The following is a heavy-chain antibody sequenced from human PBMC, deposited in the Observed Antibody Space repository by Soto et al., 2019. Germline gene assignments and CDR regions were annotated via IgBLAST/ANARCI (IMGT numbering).Heavy chain of an antibody. J-gene: IGHJ3*02. CDR3: ARDLRMTYYYDSSGYYRDAVDI. CDR1: GGTFSSYA. CDR2: IIPIFGTA. Sequence: QVQLVQSGAEVKKPGSSVKVSCKASGGTFSSYAISWVRQAPGQGLEWMGGIIPIFGTANYAQKFQGRVTITADESTRTAYMELSSLRSEDTAMYYCARDLRMTYYYDSSGYYRDAVDIWGQGTMVTVSS. V-gene: IGHV1-69*01. D-gene: IGHD3-22*01.